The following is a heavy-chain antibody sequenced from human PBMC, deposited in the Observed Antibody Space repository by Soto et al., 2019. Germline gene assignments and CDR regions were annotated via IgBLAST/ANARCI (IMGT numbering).Heavy chain of an antibody. Sequence: PSETLSLTCTVSGGSISSSSYYWGWIRQPPGKGLEWIGSIYYSGSTYYNPSLKSRVTITADESTSTAYMELSSLRSEDTAVYYCARVSSSWYKDYFDYWGQGTLVTVSS. J-gene: IGHJ4*02. CDR3: ARVSSSWYKDYFDY. V-gene: IGHV4-39*07. CDR1: GGSISSSSYY. CDR2: IYYSGST. D-gene: IGHD6-13*01.